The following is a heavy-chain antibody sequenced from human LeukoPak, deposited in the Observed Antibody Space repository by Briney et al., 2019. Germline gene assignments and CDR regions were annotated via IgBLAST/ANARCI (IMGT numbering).Heavy chain of an antibody. CDR1: GGSISSSSYY. CDR3: ARSPSRWGAGFDY. D-gene: IGHD3-16*01. Sequence: SETLSLTCTVSGGSISSSSYYWGWVRQPPGKGLEWIGSIYYSGSTYYNPSLKSRVTISVDTSKNQFSLKLSSVTAADTAVYYCARSPSRWGAGFDYWGQGTLVTVSS. CDR2: IYYSGST. J-gene: IGHJ4*02. V-gene: IGHV4-39*01.